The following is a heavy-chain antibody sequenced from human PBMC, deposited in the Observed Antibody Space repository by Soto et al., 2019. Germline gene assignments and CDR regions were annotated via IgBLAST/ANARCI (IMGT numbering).Heavy chain of an antibody. D-gene: IGHD6-19*01. V-gene: IGHV3-11*01. CDR1: GFTFSDYY. Sequence: GGSLRLSCAASGFTFSDYYMSWIRQAPGKGLEWVSYISSSGSTIYYADSVKGRFTISRDNAKNSLYLQMNSLRAEDTAVYYCARAPRYSSGWSPYFDYWGQGTLVTVSS. J-gene: IGHJ4*02. CDR3: ARAPRYSSGWSPYFDY. CDR2: ISSSGSTI.